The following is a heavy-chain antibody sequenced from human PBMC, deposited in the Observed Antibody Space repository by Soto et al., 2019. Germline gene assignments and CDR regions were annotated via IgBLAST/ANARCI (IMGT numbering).Heavy chain of an antibody. CDR1: GFTFSDYY. Sequence: QVPLVESGGGLVQPGGSLRLSCAASGFTFSDYYMSWIRQAPGKGLEWVSYISSSSSYTNYADSVKGRFTISRDNAKNSLYLQMNSLRAEDTAVYYCARDHYGPGWFDPWGQGTLVTVSS. V-gene: IGHV3-11*05. CDR3: ARDHYGPGWFDP. CDR2: ISSSSSYT. D-gene: IGHD3-10*01. J-gene: IGHJ5*02.